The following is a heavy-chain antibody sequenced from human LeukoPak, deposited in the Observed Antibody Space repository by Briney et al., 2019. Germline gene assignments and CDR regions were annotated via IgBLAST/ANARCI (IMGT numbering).Heavy chain of an antibody. CDR1: GFTFSSYA. V-gene: IGHV3-23*01. J-gene: IGHJ6*03. Sequence: GGSLRLSCAASGFTFSSYAMTWVRQAPGKGLVWVSGISGSGGSTYYADSVKGRFTISRDDSKNTLYLQMNSLRAEDTAVYYCARGSSGSTYYYMDVWGKGTTVTVSS. CDR3: ARGSSGSTYYYMDV. D-gene: IGHD3-22*01. CDR2: ISGSGGST.